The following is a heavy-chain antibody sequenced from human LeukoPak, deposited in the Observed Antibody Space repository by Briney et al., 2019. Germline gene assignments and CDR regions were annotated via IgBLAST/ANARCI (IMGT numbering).Heavy chain of an antibody. V-gene: IGHV3-21*01. CDR3: ARDNYDSSGYQ. Sequence: GGSLRLSCAASGFTFSSYGMHWVRQAPGKGLEWVSSISSSSSYIYYADSVKGRFTISRDNAKNSLYLQMNSLRAEDTAVYYCARDNYDSSGYQWGQGTLVTVSS. J-gene: IGHJ4*02. CDR2: ISSSSSYI. CDR1: GFTFSSYG. D-gene: IGHD3-22*01.